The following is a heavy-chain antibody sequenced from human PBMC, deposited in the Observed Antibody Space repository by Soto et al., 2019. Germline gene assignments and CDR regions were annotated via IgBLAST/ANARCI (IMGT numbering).Heavy chain of an antibody. J-gene: IGHJ4*02. CDR1: GGSISTVDYW. V-gene: IGHV4-30-4*01. Sequence: QVQLQESGPGLVKPSQTLSLTCTVSGGSISTVDYWWSWIRQSPDMGLEWFGHIYDGGRTYNNPSLEIRVTMSVDTSQSQLSLTLSSVSAADTAVSYCDRGPSGDKVDSWGQGTLVTVAS. CDR3: DRGPSGDKVDS. CDR2: IYDGGRT. D-gene: IGHD7-27*01.